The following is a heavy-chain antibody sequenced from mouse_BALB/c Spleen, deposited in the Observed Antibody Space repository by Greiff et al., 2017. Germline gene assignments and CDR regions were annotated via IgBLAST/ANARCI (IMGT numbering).Heavy chain of an antibody. D-gene: IGHD2-4*01. CDR2: ISYDGSN. CDR3: AREENDYDGFFDY. Sequence: DVHLVESGPGLVKPSQSLSLTCSVTGYSITSGYYWNWIRQFPGNKLEWMGYISYDGSNNYNPSLKNRISITRDTSKNQFFLKLNSVTTEDTATYYCAREENDYDGFFDYWGQGTTLTVSS. CDR1: GYSITSGYY. J-gene: IGHJ2*01. V-gene: IGHV3-6*02.